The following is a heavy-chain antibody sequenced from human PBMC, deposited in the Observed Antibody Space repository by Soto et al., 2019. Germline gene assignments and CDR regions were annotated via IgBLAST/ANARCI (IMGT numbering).Heavy chain of an antibody. CDR2: ISYSGETK. J-gene: IGHJ4*02. D-gene: IGHD2-15*01. CDR1: GLTFTKYS. V-gene: IGHV3-48*02. Sequence: GGSLRLSCVTSGLTFTKYSMDWVRQAPGKGLEWVSYISYSGETKYYADSLKGRYAISRDDAKNSVYLQMNSLRDEDTAFYYCVRGVVVVVGSTAENFDHWGQGTLVTVSS. CDR3: VRGVVVVVGSTAENFDH.